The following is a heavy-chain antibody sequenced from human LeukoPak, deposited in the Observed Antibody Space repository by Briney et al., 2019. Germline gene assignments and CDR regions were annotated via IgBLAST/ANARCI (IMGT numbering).Heavy chain of an antibody. CDR1: GFIFSKYG. V-gene: IGHV3-30*02. D-gene: IGHD4-17*01. Sequence: GGSLRLSCGASGFIFSKYGMHWVRQAPGKGLEWVAFTRYDGSNKYYADSVKGRFTISRDNSKNSLYLQMNSLRAEDTAVYYCARDRSTVTTWVDYWGQETLVTVSS. CDR2: TRYDGSNK. J-gene: IGHJ4*02. CDR3: ARDRSTVTTWVDY.